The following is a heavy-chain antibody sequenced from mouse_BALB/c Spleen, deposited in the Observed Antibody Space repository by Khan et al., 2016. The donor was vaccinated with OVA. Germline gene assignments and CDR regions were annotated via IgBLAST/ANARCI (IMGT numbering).Heavy chain of an antibody. CDR3: TRDGNYARWYFDV. CDR2: ISSGSTYT. D-gene: IGHD2-1*01. V-gene: IGHV5-6-4*01. Sequence: EVELVESGGGLVKPGGSLKLSCAASGFTFSSYTMSWVRQTPEKRLEWVATISSGSTYTYYPDSVKGRFTISRDNAKNTLYLQMSSLKSEDTALYYCTRDGNYARWYFDVWGAETTVTVSS. J-gene: IGHJ1*01. CDR1: GFTFSSYT.